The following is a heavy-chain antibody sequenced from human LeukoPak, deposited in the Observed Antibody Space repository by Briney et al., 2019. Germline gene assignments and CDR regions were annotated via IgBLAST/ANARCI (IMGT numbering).Heavy chain of an antibody. CDR2: ISYDGSNE. J-gene: IGHJ6*02. Sequence: GGSLRLSCAASGFSFSSYGMHWVRQAPGKGLEWVAVISYDGSNEYFADSVKGRFTVSRDNSKNTLYLQMNSLRPEDTAVYYCAREATPYSSSWYPIYYYYGMDVWGQGTTVTVSS. CDR1: GFSFSSYG. V-gene: IGHV3-30*03. D-gene: IGHD6-13*01. CDR3: AREATPYSSSWYPIYYYYGMDV.